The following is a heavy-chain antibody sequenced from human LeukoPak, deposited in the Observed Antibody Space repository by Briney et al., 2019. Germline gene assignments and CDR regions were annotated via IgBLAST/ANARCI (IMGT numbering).Heavy chain of an antibody. J-gene: IGHJ4*02. CDR2: ISGSSSTI. CDR1: GFTFSSYS. CDR3: AKPRRGYYDILTGFDY. Sequence: GGSLRLSCAASGFTFSSYSMNWVRQAPGKGLEWGSYISGSSSTIYYADSVKGRFTISRDNSKNTLYLQMNSLRAEDTAVYYCAKPRRGYYDILTGFDYWGQGTLVTVSS. V-gene: IGHV3-48*01. D-gene: IGHD3-9*01.